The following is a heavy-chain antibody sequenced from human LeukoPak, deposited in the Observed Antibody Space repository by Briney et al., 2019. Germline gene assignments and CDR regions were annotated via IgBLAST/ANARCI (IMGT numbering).Heavy chain of an antibody. CDR1: GYSFNTYW. J-gene: IGHJ5*02. CDR3: ARLASPYYYDSSGYYNWFDP. D-gene: IGHD3-22*01. Sequence: GESLKISCKGSGYSFNTYWIGWVRQMPGKGLEWMGIIYPGDSDTRYSPSFQGQVTISADKSISTAYLQWSSLKASDTAMYYCARLASPYYYDSSGYYNWFDPWGQGTLVTVSS. CDR2: IYPGDSDT. V-gene: IGHV5-51*01.